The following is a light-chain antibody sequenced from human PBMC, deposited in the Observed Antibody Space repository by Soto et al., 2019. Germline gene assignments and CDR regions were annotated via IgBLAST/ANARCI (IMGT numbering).Light chain of an antibody. CDR1: SSDVGGYSY. CDR2: EVS. Sequence: QSALTQPPSVSGSPGQSITISCTGTSSDVGGYSYVSWYQQHPGKAPKLMIYEVSNRPSGVSDRFSGSKSGNTASLTISGLQAEDEADYSCSSFSSSSTLVVFGGGTKVTVL. J-gene: IGLJ2*01. V-gene: IGLV2-14*01. CDR3: SSFSSSSTLVV.